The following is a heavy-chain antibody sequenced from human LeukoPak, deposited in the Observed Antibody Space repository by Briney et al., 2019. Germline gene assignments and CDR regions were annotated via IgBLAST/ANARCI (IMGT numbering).Heavy chain of an antibody. Sequence: ASVKVSCKPSGYTFTSYAMVWVRQAPVQALEWIGWINTNTGNPTYAQGFTGRFVFSLDTSVSTAYLQISSLKAEDTAVYYCAREPWSWGLAFDYWGQGTLVTVSS. CDR3: AREPWSWGLAFDY. V-gene: IGHV7-4-1*02. J-gene: IGHJ4*02. CDR2: INTNTGNP. D-gene: IGHD2-8*02. CDR1: GYTFTSYA.